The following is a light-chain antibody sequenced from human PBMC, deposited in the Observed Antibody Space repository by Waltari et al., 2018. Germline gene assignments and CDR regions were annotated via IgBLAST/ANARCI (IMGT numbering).Light chain of an antibody. CDR3: QQYYSTPYT. CDR1: QSVLYSSDNKNY. V-gene: IGKV4-1*01. Sequence: DIVMTQSPDSLAVSLGERANINGKSSQSVLYSSDNKNYLTWYQPKPGQPPELLIYWASTRESGVPDRFSGSGSGTDFTLTISRLQAEDVAVYYCQQYYSTPYTFGQGTKLEIK. J-gene: IGKJ2*01. CDR2: WAS.